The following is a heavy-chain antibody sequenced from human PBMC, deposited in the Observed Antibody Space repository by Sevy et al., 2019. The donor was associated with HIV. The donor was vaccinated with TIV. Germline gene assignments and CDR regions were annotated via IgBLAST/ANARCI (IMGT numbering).Heavy chain of an antibody. V-gene: IGHV3-72*01. CDR3: AAVAADKGYFNI. Sequence: GGSLRLSCAASGFSLGDLYMDWVRQAPGKGLEWVGRIRNKAKSYTTEYVASVKGRFSISRDDSQNSLYLQLNRLKTEDTAVYYCAAVAADKGYFNIWGRGTLVTVSS. D-gene: IGHD6-19*01. CDR2: IRNKAKSYTT. J-gene: IGHJ2*01. CDR1: GFSLGDLY.